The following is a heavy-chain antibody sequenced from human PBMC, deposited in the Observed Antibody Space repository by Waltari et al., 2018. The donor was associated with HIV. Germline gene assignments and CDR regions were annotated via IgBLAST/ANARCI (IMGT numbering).Heavy chain of an antibody. Sequence: VQVAESGGGVVKPGKSVRLSCATCGFNFRDFVIHWVRQAPEKGLEWVAVIWSDGKTRFYEDSIKGRFSISRDNSNYSSSLQINRVTLADTAVYYCTTGRSSVVAAPPVQWGQGT. V-gene: IGHV3-33*03. CDR3: TTGRSSVVAAPPVQ. D-gene: IGHD6-19*01. J-gene: IGHJ4*01. CDR2: IWSDGKTR. CDR1: GFNFRDFV.